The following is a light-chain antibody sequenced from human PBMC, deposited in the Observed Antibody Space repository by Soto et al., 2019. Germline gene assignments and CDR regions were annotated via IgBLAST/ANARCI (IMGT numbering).Light chain of an antibody. V-gene: IGKV3-20*01. J-gene: IGKJ1*01. CDR3: HQYGRSAWT. Sequence: IVLTQSPGTLSFSPGEGATLSCRASQSFSSSYLAWYQQKPGQAPRLLIYGASTRATGIPDRFSGSGSGTDFTLTISRLEPEDFAVYYCHQYGRSAWTFGQGTKVDIK. CDR2: GAS. CDR1: QSFSSSY.